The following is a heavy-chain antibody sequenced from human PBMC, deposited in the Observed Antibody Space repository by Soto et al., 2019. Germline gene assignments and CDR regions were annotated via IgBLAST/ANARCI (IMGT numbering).Heavy chain of an antibody. J-gene: IGHJ6*02. CDR1: GFTFSSYA. Sequence: QVQLVESGGGVVQPGRSLRLSCAASGFTFSSYAMHWVRQAPGKGLEWVAVISYDGSNKYYADSVKGRFTISRDNSKNTLYLQMNSLRAEDTAVYYCARAVRNGYYYYYYGMDVWGQGTTVTVSS. D-gene: IGHD2-2*03. CDR3: ARAVRNGYYYYYYGMDV. V-gene: IGHV3-30-3*01. CDR2: ISYDGSNK.